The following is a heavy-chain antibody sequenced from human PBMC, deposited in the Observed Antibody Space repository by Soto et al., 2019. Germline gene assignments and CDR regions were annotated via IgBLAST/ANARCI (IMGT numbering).Heavy chain of an antibody. J-gene: IGHJ6*02. Sequence: QVQLVQSGAEVKKPGSSVKVSCKASGGTFSSYTISWVRQAPGQGLEWMGRIIPILGIANYAQKIQGRVTITADKSTSTAYMELSSLRSEDTAVYYCASLCSSTSCNVWGQGTTVTVSS. D-gene: IGHD2-2*01. CDR1: GGTFSSYT. CDR3: ASLCSSTSCNV. CDR2: IIPILGIA. V-gene: IGHV1-69*02.